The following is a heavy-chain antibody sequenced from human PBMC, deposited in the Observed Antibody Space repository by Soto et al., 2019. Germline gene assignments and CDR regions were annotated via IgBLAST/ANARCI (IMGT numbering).Heavy chain of an antibody. CDR3: AGGGPPLYVSGAGIYYDDVSPFDP. Sequence: GASLKVSCKAPGHTLSGNYMHWVRQAPGQGLEWMGWINGKSGDSIYAPKFQGRVTMTRDTSMSTFYMDMSRLRSDDTAVYYCAGGGPPLYVSGAGIYYDDVSPFDPWGQGTLVTVSS. J-gene: IGHJ5*02. D-gene: IGHD3-10*01. V-gene: IGHV1-2*02. CDR2: INGKSGDS. CDR1: GHTLSGNY.